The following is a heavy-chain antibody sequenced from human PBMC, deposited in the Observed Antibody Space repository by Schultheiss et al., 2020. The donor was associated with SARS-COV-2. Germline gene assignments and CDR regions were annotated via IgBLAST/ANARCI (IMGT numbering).Heavy chain of an antibody. J-gene: IGHJ4*02. V-gene: IGHV4-59*01. D-gene: IGHD5-24*01. CDR2: IYFTGIT. CDR1: GSSITGFF. Sequence: SETLSLTCSVSGSSITGFFWTWIRQPPGKGLDPIGNIYFTGITKYNPSLKSRVTISIDTSKNQFSLKLGSVTAADTAVYFCARATRVESLFSVRGGSFDFWGPGALVTVSS. CDR3: ARATRVESLFSVRGGSFDF.